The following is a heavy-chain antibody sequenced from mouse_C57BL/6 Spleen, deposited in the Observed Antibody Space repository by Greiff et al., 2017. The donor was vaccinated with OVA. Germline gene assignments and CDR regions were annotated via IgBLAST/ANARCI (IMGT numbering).Heavy chain of an antibody. V-gene: IGHV5-17*01. CDR1: GFTFSDYG. J-gene: IGHJ4*01. CDR2: ISSGSSTI. Sequence: EVKLVESGGGLVKPGGSLKLSCAASGFTFSDYGMHWVRQAPEKGLEWVAYISSGSSTIYYADTVKGRVTISRDTATNTLFLQMTSLRSEDTAMYYCARQDYYGYYAMDYWGQGTSVTVSS. D-gene: IGHD2-1*01. CDR3: ARQDYYGYYAMDY.